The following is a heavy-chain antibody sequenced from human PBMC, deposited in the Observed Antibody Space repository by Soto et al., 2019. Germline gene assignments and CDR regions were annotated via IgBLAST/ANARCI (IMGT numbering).Heavy chain of an antibody. CDR1: GFTFSNYW. D-gene: IGHD2-21*02. V-gene: IGHV3-74*01. CDR2: IKRDGSSI. Sequence: EVQLVESGGGLVQPGGSLRLSCAASGFTFSNYWMDWVRQAPGKGLVWVSRIKRDGSSISYADSVKGRVTISRDNAKNTLYLEMNSVRAEDTAVYYGARDGGRGGDLDYWGQGTLVTVSS. J-gene: IGHJ4*02. CDR3: ARDGGRGGDLDY.